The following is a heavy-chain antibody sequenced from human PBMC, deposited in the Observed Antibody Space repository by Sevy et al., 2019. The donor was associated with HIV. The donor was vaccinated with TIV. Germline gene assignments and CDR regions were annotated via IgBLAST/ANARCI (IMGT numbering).Heavy chain of an antibody. D-gene: IGHD5-18*01. CDR2: ISYDGSNK. CDR3: AKDYEFRGSNNGLDY. Sequence: GGSLRLSCAASGFTFSNYGVHWVRQAPGTGLEWVAVISYDGSNKYYADSVKGRFTISRDNSKNTLYLQMNSLKPEDTAVYYCAKDYEFRGSNNGLDYWGQGTLVTVSS. J-gene: IGHJ4*02. V-gene: IGHV3-30*18. CDR1: GFTFSNYG.